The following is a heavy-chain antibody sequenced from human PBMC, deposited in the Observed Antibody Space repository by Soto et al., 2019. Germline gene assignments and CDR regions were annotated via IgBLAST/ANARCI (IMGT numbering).Heavy chain of an antibody. CDR3: ARHASYYVSSGYFGTY. CDR2: INPSDSHT. D-gene: IGHD3-22*01. J-gene: IGHJ4*02. Sequence: GESLKISCKGSGYSFTNNWISWVRQMPGKGLEWMGRINPSDSHTNYSSSFQGHVTMSVDKSISTAYLQWSSLKASGSAMYYCARHASYYVSSGYFGTYWGQGTLVTVSS. V-gene: IGHV5-10-1*01. CDR1: GYSFTNNW.